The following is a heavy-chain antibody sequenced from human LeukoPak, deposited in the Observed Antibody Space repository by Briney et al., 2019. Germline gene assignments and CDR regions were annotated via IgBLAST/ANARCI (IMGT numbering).Heavy chain of an antibody. CDR3: ARGRVSSSTWYSTYYYYFYMDV. CDR2: IYDSGST. D-gene: IGHD1-1*01. Sequence: SETLSLTCTVSGGSINSYYWSWIRQPPGKGLEWIGYIYDSGSTNYNPSLKSRVTISVDTSNNQFSLKLSSVTAADTAVYYCARGRVSSSTWYSTYYYYFYMDVWGKGTTVTVSS. J-gene: IGHJ6*03. CDR1: GGSINSYY. V-gene: IGHV4-59*01.